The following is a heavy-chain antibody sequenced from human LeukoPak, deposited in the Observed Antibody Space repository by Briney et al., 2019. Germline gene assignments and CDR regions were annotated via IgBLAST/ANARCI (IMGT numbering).Heavy chain of an antibody. D-gene: IGHD3-16*01. CDR1: GGSISSYY. CDR2: IYFSGST. J-gene: IGHJ4*02. CDR3: ARQYDYIWGSFY. V-gene: IGHV4-39*01. Sequence: PSETLSLTCTVSGGSISSYYWSWIRQPPGKGLEWIGIIYFSGSTYYNPSLKSRVTISVDTSKNQFPLKLSSVTAADTAVYYCARQYDYIWGSFYWGQGTLVTVSS.